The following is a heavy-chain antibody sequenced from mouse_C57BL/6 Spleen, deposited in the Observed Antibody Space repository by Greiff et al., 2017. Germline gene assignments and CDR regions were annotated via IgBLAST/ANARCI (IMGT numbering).Heavy chain of an antibody. J-gene: IGHJ4*01. CDR1: GFTFSDFY. V-gene: IGHV7-1*01. CDR3: ARDGLGAMDY. Sequence: EVQVVESGGGLVQSGRSLRLSCATSGFTFSDFYMEWVRQAPGKGLEWIAASRNKANDYTTEYSASVKGRFIVSRDTSQSILYLQMNALRAEDTAIYYCARDGLGAMDYWGQGTSVTVSS. D-gene: IGHD3-3*01. CDR2: SRNKANDYTT.